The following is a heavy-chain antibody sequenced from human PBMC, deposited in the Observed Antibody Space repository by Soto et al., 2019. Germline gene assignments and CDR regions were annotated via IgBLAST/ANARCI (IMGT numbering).Heavy chain of an antibody. V-gene: IGHV3-48*02. CDR3: ARDRTIRFLEWLSPFDY. Sequence: GGSLRLSCAASGFTLSSYSMNWVRQAPGKGLEWVSYISSSSSTIYYADSVKGRFTISRDNAKNSLYLQMNSLRDEDTAVYYCARDRTIRFLEWLSPFDYWGQGTLVTVSS. CDR2: ISSSSSTI. J-gene: IGHJ4*02. CDR1: GFTLSSYS. D-gene: IGHD3-3*01.